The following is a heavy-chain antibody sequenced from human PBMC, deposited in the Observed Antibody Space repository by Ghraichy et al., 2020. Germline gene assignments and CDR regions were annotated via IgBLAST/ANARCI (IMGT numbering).Heavy chain of an antibody. CDR2: VKPDGSEK. V-gene: IGHV3-7*01. CDR1: GFMFSSYW. Sequence: GGSLRLSCAASGFMFSSYWMTWVRQAPGKGLEWVAHVKPDGSEKNYVCSVKGRFTISIDNAKKSLYLQMNSLRAEDTAVYFCAKCRGSTWNDALDIWGQGTMVTVSS. J-gene: IGHJ3*02. CDR3: AKCRGSTWNDALDI. D-gene: IGHD6-13*01.